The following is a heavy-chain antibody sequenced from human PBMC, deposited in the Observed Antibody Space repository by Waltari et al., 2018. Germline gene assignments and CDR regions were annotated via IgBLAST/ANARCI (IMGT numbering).Heavy chain of an antibody. J-gene: IGHJ4*02. Sequence: QVQLVQSGAEVKKPGASVKVSCTASGCTFTGYYMPWVRQAPGQGLGGMGWINPNSGGTNYAQKFQGWVTMTRDTSISTAYMELSRLRSDDTAVDYCARGIASKQLVNPLKYWGQGTLVTVSS. D-gene: IGHD6-6*01. CDR2: INPNSGGT. V-gene: IGHV1-2*04. CDR1: GCTFTGYY. CDR3: ARGIASKQLVNPLKY.